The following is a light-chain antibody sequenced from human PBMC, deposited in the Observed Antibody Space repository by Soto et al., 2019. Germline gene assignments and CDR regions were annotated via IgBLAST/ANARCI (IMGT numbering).Light chain of an antibody. V-gene: IGKV3D-20*01. J-gene: IGKJ5*01. CDR3: QQYGTSPII. CDR2: DAS. Sequence: EIVLTQSPATLALSPGERATLSCGASQSVRSNYVAWYQQKPGLAPRLLIYDASNRATGIPDRFSGGESGTDFSLTISRLEREDFAVYYCQQYGTSPIILGEVKRLEIK. CDR1: QSVRSNY.